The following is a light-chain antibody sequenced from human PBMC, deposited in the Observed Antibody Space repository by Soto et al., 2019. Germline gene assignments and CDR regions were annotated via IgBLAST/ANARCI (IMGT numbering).Light chain of an antibody. V-gene: IGKV1-17*01. CDR3: QHAHSLPRT. J-gene: IGKJ1*01. Sequence: MNQSLAALSATVGDRVSITCRASQGIGTDLAWYQQKPEKAPKRLIYAASTLQSGVPSRFSGSGSGTDFTLTISSLQPEDFATYYCQHAHSLPRTFGQGTKVDIK. CDR1: QGIGTD. CDR2: AAS.